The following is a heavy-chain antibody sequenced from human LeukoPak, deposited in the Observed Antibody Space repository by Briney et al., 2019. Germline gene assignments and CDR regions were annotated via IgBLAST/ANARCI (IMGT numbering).Heavy chain of an antibody. D-gene: IGHD1-1*01. CDR2: IKEDGSEK. CDR3: ATMEVRDY. Sequence: PGGSLRLSCAASGFTFRSYWMSWVRQAPGKGLEWVANIKEDGSEKYYVDSVKGRFTISRDNAKNSLYLHMNSLRAEDTAVYYCATMEVRDYWGQGTLVTVSS. CDR1: GFTFRSYW. V-gene: IGHV3-7*02. J-gene: IGHJ4*02.